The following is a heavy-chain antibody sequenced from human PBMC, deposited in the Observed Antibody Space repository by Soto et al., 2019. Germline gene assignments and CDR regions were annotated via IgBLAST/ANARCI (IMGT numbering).Heavy chain of an antibody. D-gene: IGHD2-15*01. CDR3: AKRRGAGGHFDY. V-gene: IGHV3-23*01. J-gene: IGHJ4*02. Sequence: DVQLLESGGGLVQPEGSLRLSCAASGFTFSSYAMGWVRQGPGKGLEGVAVVSIGGSTHYADSVRGRFTISRDNSKNTLSLPMNSLTAEDSAVYFCAKRRGAGGHFDYWGQGALVTVSS. CDR2: VSIGGST. CDR1: GFTFSSYA.